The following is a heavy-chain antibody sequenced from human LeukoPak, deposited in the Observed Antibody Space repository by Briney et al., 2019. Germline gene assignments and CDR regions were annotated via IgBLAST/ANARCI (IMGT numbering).Heavy chain of an antibody. J-gene: IGHJ4*02. CDR3: ARHRADSNNWFHFDF. CDR2: INHSGST. Sequence: SETLSLTCTVYGGSFSNYYWSWIRQPPGKGLEWIGEINHSGSTNYNPSLKSRVTISVETSKNQFSLKLSSMTAADTTVYYCARHRADSNNWFHFDFWGQGTLVTVSS. V-gene: IGHV4-34*01. D-gene: IGHD6-13*01. CDR1: GGSFSNYY.